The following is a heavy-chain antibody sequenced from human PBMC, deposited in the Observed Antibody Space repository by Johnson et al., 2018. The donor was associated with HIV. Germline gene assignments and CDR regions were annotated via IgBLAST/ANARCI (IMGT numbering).Heavy chain of an antibody. D-gene: IGHD5-18*01. Sequence: VLLVESGGGVVQPGRSLRLSCAASGFTFSSNYMSWVRQAPGKGLEWVSVIYSGGSTYYADSVKVRFTISRDNSKNTLYLQMNSLRAEDTAVYYCARWIQLWVAFDIWGQGTMVTVSS. CDR2: IYSGGST. V-gene: IGHV3-66*01. CDR1: GFTFSSNY. J-gene: IGHJ3*02. CDR3: ARWIQLWVAFDI.